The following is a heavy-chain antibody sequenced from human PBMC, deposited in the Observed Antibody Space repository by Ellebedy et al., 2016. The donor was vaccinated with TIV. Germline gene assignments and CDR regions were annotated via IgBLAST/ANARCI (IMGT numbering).Heavy chain of an antibody. J-gene: IGHJ4*02. D-gene: IGHD3-22*01. CDR1: GFIFGTYW. CDR3: ARDTSPYNFDSRGGFDY. V-gene: IGHV3-7*01. Sequence: GGSLRLSCAASGFIFGTYWMTWVRQAPGKGLEWVAYIKHDGSETYYVDSVKGRFTVSRDNAKNSLYLQMSSLRAEDTAVYYCARDTSPYNFDSRGGFDYWGPGTLVTVSS. CDR2: IKHDGSET.